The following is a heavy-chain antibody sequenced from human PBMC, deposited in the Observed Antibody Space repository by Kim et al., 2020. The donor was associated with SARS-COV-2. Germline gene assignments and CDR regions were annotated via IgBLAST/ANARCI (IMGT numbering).Heavy chain of an antibody. CDR3: ARGNLAPN. Sequence: GSTNYNPSLKSRVTISVDTSKNQFSLKLSSVTAADTAVYYCARGNLAPNWGQGTLVTVSS. CDR2: GST. V-gene: IGHV4-34*01. J-gene: IGHJ4*02.